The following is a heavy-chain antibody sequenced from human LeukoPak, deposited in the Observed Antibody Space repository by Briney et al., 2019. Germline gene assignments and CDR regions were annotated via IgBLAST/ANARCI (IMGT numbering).Heavy chain of an antibody. Sequence: PGGSLRLSCAASGFTFKNYAMNWVRQSPGQGLEWVSTISGDAVTSWYADSVKGRFTVSRDNSKNIVFLQMNSLRAEDTAVYYCAKGLLGPFDYWGQGTLVTVSS. V-gene: IGHV3-23*01. J-gene: IGHJ4*02. CDR1: GFTFKNYA. CDR3: AKGLLGPFDY. CDR2: ISGDAVTS. D-gene: IGHD2/OR15-2a*01.